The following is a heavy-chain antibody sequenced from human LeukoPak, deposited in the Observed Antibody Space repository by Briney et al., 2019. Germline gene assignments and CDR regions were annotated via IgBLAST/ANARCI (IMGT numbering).Heavy chain of an antibody. CDR3: ARASGSSAVPFDY. J-gene: IGHJ4*02. D-gene: IGHD3-10*01. V-gene: IGHV1-46*01. CDR1: GYTLTSKY. CDR2: IAPSSGNT. Sequence: GASVKVSCMSCGYTLTSKYMHWVGPAPGQGLAWMGVIAPSSGNTSHAQKFQGRVTMTRDTSTSTLYMELSSLTSEDTAVYYCARASGSSAVPFDYWGQGTLVTVSS.